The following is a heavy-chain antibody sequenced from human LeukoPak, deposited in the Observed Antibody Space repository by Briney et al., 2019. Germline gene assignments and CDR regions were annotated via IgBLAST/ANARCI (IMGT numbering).Heavy chain of an antibody. CDR1: GFTFSTSW. V-gene: IGHV3-74*01. CDR2: ISGDGTTT. Sequence: GGSLRLSCATFGFTFSTSWMHWVRQAPGKGLVWVSRISGDGTTTTYADSVKGRFTISRDNAKNTLFLQMNSLRVDDTAVYYCTRVRSSSWYDYWGQGALVTVSS. D-gene: IGHD6-13*01. CDR3: TRVRSSSWYDY. J-gene: IGHJ4*02.